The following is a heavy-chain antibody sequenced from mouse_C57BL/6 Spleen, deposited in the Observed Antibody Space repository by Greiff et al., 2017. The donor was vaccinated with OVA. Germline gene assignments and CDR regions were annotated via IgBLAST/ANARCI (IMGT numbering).Heavy chain of an antibody. CDR2: IDPSDSYT. V-gene: IGHV1-69*01. D-gene: IGHD2-2*01. Sequence: QVQLQQPGAELVMPGASVKLSCKASGYTFTSYWMHWVKQRPGQGLEWIGEIDPSDSYTNYNQKFKGKSTLTVDKSSSTAYMQLSSLKSEASAVYYCVSYGYPFAYWGQGTLVTVSA. CDR1: GYTFTSYW. J-gene: IGHJ3*01. CDR3: VSYGYPFAY.